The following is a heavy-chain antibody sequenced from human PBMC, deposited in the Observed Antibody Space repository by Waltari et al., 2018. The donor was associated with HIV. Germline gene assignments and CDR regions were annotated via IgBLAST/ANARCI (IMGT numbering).Heavy chain of an antibody. V-gene: IGHV3-7*01. CDR1: GFILSSYW. CDR2: INPDGSET. CDR3: ARDTGSQYYYYGMDV. Sequence: EVLLVESGGGLVQPGGSLRLSCGTSGFILSSYWMSWVRQAPGKGLEWLANINPDGSETYYVDSVKGRFTISRDNAKNSVYLQMYSLRVEDTALYFCARDTGSQYYYYGMDVWGQGTMVSVS. D-gene: IGHD3-10*01. J-gene: IGHJ6*02.